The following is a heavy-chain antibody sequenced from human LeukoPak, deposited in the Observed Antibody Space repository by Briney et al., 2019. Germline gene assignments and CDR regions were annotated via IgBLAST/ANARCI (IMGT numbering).Heavy chain of an antibody. CDR1: GYTFTSYG. J-gene: IGHJ3*02. CDR3: ARRHCTNGVCLAGAFDI. D-gene: IGHD2-8*01. CDR2: ISAYNGNT. V-gene: IGHV1-18*01. Sequence: GASVKVSCKASGYTFTSYGISWVRQAPGQGLEWMGWISAYNGNTNYAQKLQGRVTMTTDTSTSTAYMELRSLRSDDTAVYYCARRHCTNGVCLAGAFDIWGQGTMVTVSS.